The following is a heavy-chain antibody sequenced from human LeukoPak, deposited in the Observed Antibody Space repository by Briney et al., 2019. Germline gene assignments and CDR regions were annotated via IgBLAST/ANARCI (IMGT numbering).Heavy chain of an antibody. Sequence: SETLSLTCTVSGGSISSSSYYWGWVRQPPGKGLEWLGCIYYSGSTYYNPSLKSRVTLSVDTSKNQFSLKLSSVTAADTAVYYCARRPPPYYYDSSGYEPPFDYWGQGTLVTVSS. D-gene: IGHD3-22*01. CDR1: GGSISSSSYY. J-gene: IGHJ4*02. V-gene: IGHV4-39*01. CDR3: ARRPPPYYYDSSGYEPPFDY. CDR2: IYYSGST.